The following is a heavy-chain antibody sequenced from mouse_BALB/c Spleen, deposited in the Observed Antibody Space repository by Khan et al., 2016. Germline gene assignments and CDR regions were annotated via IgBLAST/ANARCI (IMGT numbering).Heavy chain of an antibody. Sequence: EVQLQESGPGLVKPSQSLSLTCSATGYSITSGYYWNWIRQFPGNKLECMGFISYDGSSNYNPSLKNRIPFTPDTSKNQIFLKLNSVTAEDTATCYCARVLPPDYWGQGTTLTVSS. D-gene: IGHD1-1*01. V-gene: IGHV3-6*02. CDR1: GYSITSGYY. CDR2: ISYDGSS. J-gene: IGHJ2*01. CDR3: ARVLPPDY.